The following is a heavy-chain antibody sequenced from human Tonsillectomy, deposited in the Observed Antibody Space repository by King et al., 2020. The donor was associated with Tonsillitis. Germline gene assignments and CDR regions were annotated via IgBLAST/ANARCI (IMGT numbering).Heavy chain of an antibody. CDR1: GGSFSGYY. Sequence: VQLQQWGAGLLKPSETLSLTCAVYGGSFSGYYWSWIRQPPGKGLEWIGEINHSGSINYNPSLKSRVTISVDTSKNQFSLKLSSVTAADTAVYYCARDLFGIDYWGQGTLVTVSS. V-gene: IGHV4-34*01. CDR2: INHSGSI. D-gene: IGHD2-21*01. CDR3: ARDLFGIDY. J-gene: IGHJ4*02.